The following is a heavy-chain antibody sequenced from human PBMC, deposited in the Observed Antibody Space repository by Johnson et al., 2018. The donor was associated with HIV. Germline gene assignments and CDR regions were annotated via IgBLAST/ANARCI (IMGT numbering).Heavy chain of an antibody. V-gene: IGHV3-13*01. CDR2: IDTAGDT. D-gene: IGHD3-10*01. CDR1: GFTFSSYD. J-gene: IGHJ3*02. CDR3: ARAGKWSGDAFDI. Sequence: EVQLVESGGGLVQPGGSLRLSCAASGFTFSSYDMHWVRQTTGKGLEWVSVIDTAGDTYYAGSVKGRFTIARENAKKALYLQMNSLRAGDTAVYYCARAGKWSGDAFDIWGQGTTVTVSS.